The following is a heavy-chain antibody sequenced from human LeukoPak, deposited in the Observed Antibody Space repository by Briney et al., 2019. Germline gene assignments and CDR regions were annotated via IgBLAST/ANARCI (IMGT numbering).Heavy chain of an antibody. Sequence: GGSLRLSCAASGFTFSNFGINWVRQAPGKGLEWVSSISSRSSYISYADSVKGRFTISRDNAKNSLDLQMNSLRAEDTAVYYCAIDRYSSGWYTFDYWGQGTLVTVSS. CDR3: AIDRYSSGWYTFDY. J-gene: IGHJ4*02. V-gene: IGHV3-21*01. CDR2: ISSRSSYI. CDR1: GFTFSNFG. D-gene: IGHD6-19*01.